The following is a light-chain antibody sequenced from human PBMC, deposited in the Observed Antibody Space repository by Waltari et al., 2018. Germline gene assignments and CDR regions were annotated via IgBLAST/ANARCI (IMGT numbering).Light chain of an antibody. V-gene: IGKV1-39*01. CDR1: QSFGPF. CDR3: QQSYSAPRT. Sequence: DIQMTQSPSSLSASVGDRVTITCRASQSFGPFLNWYQQKPGTAPKVLIYGATSLQSGVPSRVSGSGSGTDFTLTISSLHPEDFATYYCQQSYSAPRTFGQGTKLEIK. CDR2: GAT. J-gene: IGKJ2*01.